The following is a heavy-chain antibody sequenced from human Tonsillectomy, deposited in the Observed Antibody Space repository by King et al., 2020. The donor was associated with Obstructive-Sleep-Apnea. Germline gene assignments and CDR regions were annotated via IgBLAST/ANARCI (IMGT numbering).Heavy chain of an antibody. CDR3: AHLLDAVVVPAGDLAYYSYYGMDV. Sequence: ITLKESGPTLVKPTQTLTLTCTFSGFSLSTSGVGVGWVRQPPGKALEWLALIYWDDDKRYSPSLKSRLTITKDTPKNQVVLTMTNMYPVDTATYYCAHLLDAVVVPAGDLAYYSYYGMDVWGQGTTVTVSS. V-gene: IGHV2-5*02. D-gene: IGHD2-2*01. J-gene: IGHJ6*02. CDR2: IYWDDDK. CDR1: GFSLSTSGVG.